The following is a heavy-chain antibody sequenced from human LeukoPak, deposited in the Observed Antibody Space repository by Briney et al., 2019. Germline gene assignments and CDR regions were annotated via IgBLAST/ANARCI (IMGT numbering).Heavy chain of an antibody. CDR3: ARDYYDFWSGYDLFDY. CDR1: GFTFSSYS. Sequence: PGGSLRLSCAASGFTFSSYSMNWVRQAPGKGLEWVSSISSSSSYIYYADSVKGRFTISRDNAKNPLYLQMNSLRAEDTAVYYCARDYYDFWSGYDLFDYWGQGTLVTVSS. D-gene: IGHD3-3*01. J-gene: IGHJ4*02. V-gene: IGHV3-21*01. CDR2: ISSSSSYI.